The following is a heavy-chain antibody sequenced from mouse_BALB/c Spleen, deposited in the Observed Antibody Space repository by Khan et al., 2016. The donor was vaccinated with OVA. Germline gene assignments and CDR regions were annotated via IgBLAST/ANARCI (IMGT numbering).Heavy chain of an antibody. CDR3: ARRTTGYAMDY. CDR2: INPRSGYT. Sequence: VQLVESGAELARPGASVKMSCKASGYTFTSNTMHWVKQRPGQGLEWIGYINPRSGYTIYNQKFKDKATLTADISSSTAYMQLSSLTSDDSVVYYCARRTTGYAMDYWGQGTSVTVSS. V-gene: IGHV1-4*01. CDR1: GYTFTSNT. D-gene: IGHD2-14*01. J-gene: IGHJ4*01.